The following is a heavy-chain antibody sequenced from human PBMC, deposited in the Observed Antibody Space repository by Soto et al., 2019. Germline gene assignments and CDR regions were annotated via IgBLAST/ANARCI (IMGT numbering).Heavy chain of an antibody. V-gene: IGHV1-8*01. Sequence: QVQLVQSGAEVKKSGASVKVSCKASGYTFTSYDINWVRQATGQGLEWMGWMNPNSGNTGYAQKFQGRVTMTRNTSISTAYTELSSRRSEDTAVYYCARGPMGADTYYLDYWGQGTLVTVSP. CDR1: GYTFTSYD. J-gene: IGHJ4*02. CDR2: MNPNSGNT. CDR3: ARGPMGADTYYLDY. D-gene: IGHD1-26*01.